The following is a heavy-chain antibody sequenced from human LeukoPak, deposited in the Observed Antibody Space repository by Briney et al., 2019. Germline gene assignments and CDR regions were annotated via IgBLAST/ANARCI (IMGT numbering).Heavy chain of an antibody. V-gene: IGHV3-21*01. D-gene: IGHD1-14*01. J-gene: IGHJ6*02. CDR2: ISSSSSYI. CDR1: GFTFSSYS. Sequence: GGSLRLSCAASGFTFSSYSMNWVRQAPGKRLEWVSSISSSSSYIYYADSVKGRFTISRDNAKNSLYLQMNSLRAEDTAVYYCARDNLNNRGMDVWGQGTTVTVSS. CDR3: ARDNLNNRGMDV.